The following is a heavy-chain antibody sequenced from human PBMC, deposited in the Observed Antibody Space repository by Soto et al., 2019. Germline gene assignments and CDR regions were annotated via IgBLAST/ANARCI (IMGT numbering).Heavy chain of an antibody. D-gene: IGHD6-19*01. CDR2: IYYSGST. V-gene: IGHV4-30-4*01. Sequence: SETLSLTCTVSGGSISSGDYYWSWIRQPPGKGLGWIGYIYYSGSTYYNPSLKSRVTISVDTSKNQFSLKLSSVTAADTAVYYCARGIEGWYQGRYYYGMDVWGQGTTVTVSS. CDR3: ARGIEGWYQGRYYYGMDV. J-gene: IGHJ6*02. CDR1: GGSISSGDYY.